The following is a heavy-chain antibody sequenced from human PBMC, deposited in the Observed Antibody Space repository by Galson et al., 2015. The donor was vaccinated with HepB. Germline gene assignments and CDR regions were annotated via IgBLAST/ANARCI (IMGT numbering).Heavy chain of an antibody. V-gene: IGHV7-4-1*02. CDR3: ARDGARRFYNWFDP. J-gene: IGHJ5*02. CDR2: INTNTGNP. Sequence: SVKVSCKASGYNFTNYAMNWVRQAPGQGLEWMGWINTNTGNPTYAQGFTGRFVFSLDTSVSTAFLQIRSLKAEDTAVYYCARDGARRFYNWFDPWGQGTLVTVSS. CDR1: GYNFTNYA. D-gene: IGHD1-14*01.